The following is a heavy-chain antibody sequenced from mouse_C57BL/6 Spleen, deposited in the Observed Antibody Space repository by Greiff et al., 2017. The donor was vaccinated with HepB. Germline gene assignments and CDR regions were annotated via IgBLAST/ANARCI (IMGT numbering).Heavy chain of an antibody. J-gene: IGHJ4*01. V-gene: IGHV5-16*01. CDR3: ARDIYYYGPDAMDY. D-gene: IGHD1-1*01. Sequence: EVQVVESEGGLVQPGSSMKLSCTASGFTFSDYYMAWVRQVPEKGLEWVANINYDGSSTYYLDSLKSRFIISRDNAKNILYLQMSSLKSEDTATYYCARDIYYYGPDAMDYWGQGTSVTVSS. CDR1: GFTFSDYY. CDR2: INYDGSST.